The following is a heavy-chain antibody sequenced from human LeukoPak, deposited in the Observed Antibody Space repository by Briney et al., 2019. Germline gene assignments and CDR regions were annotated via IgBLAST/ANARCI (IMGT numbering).Heavy chain of an antibody. CDR1: GFTFSDYS. J-gene: IGHJ4*02. CDR2: ISSSSSTV. V-gene: IGHV3-48*01. D-gene: IGHD3-22*01. Sequence: GGSLRLSCAASGFTFSDYSMNWVRQAPGEGLEWVSYISSSSSTVYYADSVKGRFTISRDNSKNTLYLQMDSLRAEDTAVYYCAKSGDSSGYYFYYFDNWGQGTLVTVSS. CDR3: AKSGDSSGYYFYYFDN.